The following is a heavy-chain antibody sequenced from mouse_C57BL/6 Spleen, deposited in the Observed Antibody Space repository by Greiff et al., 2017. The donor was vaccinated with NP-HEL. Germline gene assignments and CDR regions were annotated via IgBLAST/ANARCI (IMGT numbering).Heavy chain of an antibody. V-gene: IGHV1-72*01. CDR1: GYTFTSYW. D-gene: IGHD2-5*01. CDR3: ARGTYYSNYEGYFDV. CDR2: IDPNSGGT. J-gene: IGHJ1*03. Sequence: VQLQQPGAELVKPGASVKLSCKASGYTFTSYWMHWVKQRPGRGLEWIGRIDPNSGGTKYNEKFKSKATLTVDKPSSTAYMQLSSLTSEDSAVYYCARGTYYSNYEGYFDVWGTGTTVTVSS.